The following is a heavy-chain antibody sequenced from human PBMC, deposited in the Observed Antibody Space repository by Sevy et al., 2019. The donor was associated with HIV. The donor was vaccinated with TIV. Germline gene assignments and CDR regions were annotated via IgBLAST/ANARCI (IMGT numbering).Heavy chain of an antibody. D-gene: IGHD3-3*01. J-gene: IGHJ6*02. V-gene: IGHV3-7*03. CDR2: IKQDGSEK. Sequence: GGSLRLSCAASGFTFSSYWMSWVRQAPGKGLEWVANIKQDGSEKYYVDSVKGRFTISRDNAKNSLYLQMNSLRAEDTAVYYCAREGELYYDFWSGYYTGYYYYGMDVWGQGTTVIVSS. CDR3: AREGELYYDFWSGYYTGYYYYGMDV. CDR1: GFTFSSYW.